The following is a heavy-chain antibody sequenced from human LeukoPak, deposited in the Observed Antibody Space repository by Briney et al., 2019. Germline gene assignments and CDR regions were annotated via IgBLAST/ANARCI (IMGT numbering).Heavy chain of an antibody. Sequence: GASVKVSCKASGYTFTSYAISWVRQAPGQGLEWMGGIIPIFGTANYAQKFQGRVTITADESTSTAYMELSSLRSEDTAVYYCAREYYDILTGSVVPNAFDIWGQGTMVTVSS. D-gene: IGHD3-9*01. J-gene: IGHJ3*02. CDR1: GYTFTSYA. CDR3: AREYYDILTGSVVPNAFDI. V-gene: IGHV1-69*13. CDR2: IIPIFGTA.